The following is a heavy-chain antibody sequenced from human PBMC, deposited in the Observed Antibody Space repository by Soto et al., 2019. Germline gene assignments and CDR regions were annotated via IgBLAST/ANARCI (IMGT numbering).Heavy chain of an antibody. V-gene: IGHV3-66*01. CDR2: IYSGGAT. Sequence: EVQLVESGGGLVQPGGSLRLSCAASGFTVSNNYMRWVRQAPGKGLEWVSLIYSGGATYYADPVKGRFTISRDNSKNTLYLKMNSLRAEDTGVYYCARDGTYNWVGGQGILVTVSS. CDR1: GFTVSNNY. J-gene: IGHJ4*02. D-gene: IGHD1-1*01. CDR3: ARDGTYNWV.